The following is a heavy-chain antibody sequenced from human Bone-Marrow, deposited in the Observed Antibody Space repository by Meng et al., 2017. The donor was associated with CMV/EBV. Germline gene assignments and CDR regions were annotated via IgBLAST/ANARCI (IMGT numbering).Heavy chain of an antibody. Sequence: GSLRLSCTVSGGSISSYYWSWIRQPPGKGLEWIGYIHYSGSTNYNPPRKSRVPISVDTSKNQFSLKLSSVTAADTAVYYCARYPRDYGDYMDYWGQGTLVTVSS. V-gene: IGHV4-59*01. CDR1: GGSISSYY. CDR3: ARYPRDYGDYMDY. D-gene: IGHD4-17*01. J-gene: IGHJ4*02. CDR2: IHYSGST.